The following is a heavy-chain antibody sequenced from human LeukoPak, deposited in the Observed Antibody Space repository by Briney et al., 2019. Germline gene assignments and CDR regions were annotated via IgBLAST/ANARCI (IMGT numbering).Heavy chain of an antibody. CDR2: ISNSGDRT. V-gene: IGHV3-23*01. CDR1: GFSFSNYG. J-gene: IGHJ3*02. Sequence: GGSLRLSCAASGFSFSNYGMHWVRQAPGKGLEWVSTISNSGDRTYYADSVRGRFTISRDNSKNTLYLEMNSLRVEDTAVYYCATVIPRYSGSSVGAFDIWGQGTMVIVSS. D-gene: IGHD1-26*01. CDR3: ATVIPRYSGSSVGAFDI.